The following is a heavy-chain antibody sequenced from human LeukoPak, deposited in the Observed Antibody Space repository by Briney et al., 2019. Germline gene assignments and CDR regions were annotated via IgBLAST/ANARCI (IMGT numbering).Heavy chain of an antibody. CDR3: ARRQYSGYDHPLGPLDY. V-gene: IGHV1-69*01. Sequence: SVKVSCKASGGTFSSYAICWVRQAPGRGLEWMGGIIPIFGTANHAQKFQGRVTITADESTSTAYMELSSLRSEDSAVYYCARRQYSGYDHPLGPLDYWGQGTLVTVSS. J-gene: IGHJ4*02. CDR2: IIPIFGTA. CDR1: GGTFSSYA. D-gene: IGHD5-12*01.